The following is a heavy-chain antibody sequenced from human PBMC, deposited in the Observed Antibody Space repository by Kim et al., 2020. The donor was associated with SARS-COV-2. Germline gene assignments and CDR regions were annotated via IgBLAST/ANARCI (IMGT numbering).Heavy chain of an antibody. CDR2: IYYSGST. Sequence: SETLSLTCTVSGGSISSGGYYWSWIRQHPGKGLEWIGYIYYSGSTYYNPSLKSRVTISVDTYKNQFSLKLSSVTAADTAVYYCARDSTTMVRGVITYGMDVWGQGTTVTVSS. J-gene: IGHJ6*02. CDR1: GGSISSGGYY. V-gene: IGHV4-31*03. D-gene: IGHD3-10*01. CDR3: ARDSTTMVRGVITYGMDV.